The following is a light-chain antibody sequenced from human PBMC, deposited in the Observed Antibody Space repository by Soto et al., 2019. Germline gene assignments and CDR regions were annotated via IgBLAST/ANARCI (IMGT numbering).Light chain of an antibody. V-gene: IGLV2-14*01. J-gene: IGLJ1*01. CDR1: SSDVGYYNY. CDR3: SSYTSASTYV. CDR2: QVS. Sequence: QSALTQPASVSESPGQSITISCTGTSSDVGYYNYVSWYQHHPGKAPKLMIYQVSNRPSGVSNRFSGSKSGNTASLTISVLQAEDEADYYCSSYTSASTYVFGNGTKLTVL.